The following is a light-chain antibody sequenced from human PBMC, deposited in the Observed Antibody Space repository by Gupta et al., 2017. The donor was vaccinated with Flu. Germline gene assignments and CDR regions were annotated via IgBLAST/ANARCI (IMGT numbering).Light chain of an antibody. CDR2: DVN. Sequence: QSALTQPASVSGSPGHSITISCTGTSSFASYNLVSWYQQHPGEAPKLIIYDVNKRPSGVSNRFSGSKSGNTASLTISGLQAEDEAYYYCCSYVGSDTFVFGTATKVSVL. J-gene: IGLJ1*01. V-gene: IGLV2-23*02. CDR1: SSFASYNL. CDR3: CSYVGSDTFV.